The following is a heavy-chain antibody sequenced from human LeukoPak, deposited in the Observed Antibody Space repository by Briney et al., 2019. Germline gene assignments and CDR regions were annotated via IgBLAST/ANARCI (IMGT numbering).Heavy chain of an antibody. D-gene: IGHD6-13*01. V-gene: IGHV4-59*01. Sequence: SETLSLTCTVSGGSINNYYWSWIRQPPGKGLEWIGYIYYSGSTNYNPSLKSRVTISVDTSKNQFSLKLSSVTAADTAVYYCAKGSLYSGSWYDAFDIWGQGTMVTVSS. CDR2: IYYSGST. CDR3: AKGSLYSGSWYDAFDI. J-gene: IGHJ3*02. CDR1: GGSINNYY.